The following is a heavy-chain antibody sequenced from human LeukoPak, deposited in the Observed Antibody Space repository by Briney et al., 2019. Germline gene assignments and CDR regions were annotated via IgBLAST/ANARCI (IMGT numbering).Heavy chain of an antibody. D-gene: IGHD3-16*02. J-gene: IGHJ4*02. CDR1: GFTFSDYS. V-gene: IGHV3-48*02. CDR2: ISGGSGTI. CDR3: ARGQRYSTSPFDY. Sequence: QPGGSLRPSCAASGFTFSDYSMNWARQAPGKGLEWVSYISGGSGTIYYADSVKGRFTISRDNAKNSLFLQMNSLRDKDTAVYYCARGQRYSTSPFDYWGQGTLVTVSS.